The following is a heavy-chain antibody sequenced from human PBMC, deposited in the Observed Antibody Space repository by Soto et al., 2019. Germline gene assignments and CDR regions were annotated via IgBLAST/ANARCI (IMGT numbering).Heavy chain of an antibody. J-gene: IGHJ4*02. D-gene: IGHD6-13*01. CDR2: IIPVFGPA. CDR1: GGTLKNSA. V-gene: IGHV1-69*13. Sequence: SVKVSCKASGGTLKNSAISWVRQAPGQGLEWMGGIIPVFGPALYTQKFQGRVTITADESTNTAFLDVSSLRSEDTAVYYCGRGGSWEKVDSWGPGTLVTVSS. CDR3: GRGGSWEKVDS.